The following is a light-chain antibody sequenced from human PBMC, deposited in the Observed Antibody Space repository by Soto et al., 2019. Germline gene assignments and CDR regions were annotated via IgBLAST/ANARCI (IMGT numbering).Light chain of an antibody. CDR2: GNS. J-gene: IGLJ2*01. V-gene: IGLV1-40*01. CDR1: SSNIGAGYD. CDR3: QSYDSSLSEVV. Sequence: QSVLTQPPSVSGAPGQRVTISCTGSSSNIGAGYDVHWYQQLPGTAPKLLIYGNSNRPSGVPDRFSGSKSGTSASLAITGLKAEDEADYYCQSYDSSLSEVVFGGGTKLTVL.